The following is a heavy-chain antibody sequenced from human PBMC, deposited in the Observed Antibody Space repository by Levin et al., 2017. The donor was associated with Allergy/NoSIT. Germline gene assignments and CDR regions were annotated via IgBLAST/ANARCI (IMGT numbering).Heavy chain of an antibody. D-gene: IGHD2-21*01. CDR2: ISSSSTNM. V-gene: IGHV3-21*01. CDR3: ASLIPVVVLLNDMDV. J-gene: IGHJ6*02. Sequence: GGSLRLSCAASGFTFSIHSMNWVRQAPGKGLEWVSSISSSSTNMYYADSVKGRFTISRDNAKNSLYLQMNSLRAEDTAVYYCASLIPVVVLLNDMDVWGQGTTVTVSS. CDR1: GFTFSIHS.